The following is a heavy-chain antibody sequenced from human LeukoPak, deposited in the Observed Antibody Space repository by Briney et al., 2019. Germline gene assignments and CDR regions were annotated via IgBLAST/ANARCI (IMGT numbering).Heavy chain of an antibody. CDR2: IFYSGST. J-gene: IGHJ4*02. D-gene: IGHD3-3*01. V-gene: IGHV4-39*07. CDR1: GDSINSSNSY. CDR3: ARVFRFSHFDY. Sequence: SETLSLTCTVSGDSINSSNSYWGWVRQPPGKGLEWIATIFYSGSTFYNPSLKSRVTISLDASKTQFSLRLRSVTAADTAVYYCARVFRFSHFDYWGQGTLVTVSS.